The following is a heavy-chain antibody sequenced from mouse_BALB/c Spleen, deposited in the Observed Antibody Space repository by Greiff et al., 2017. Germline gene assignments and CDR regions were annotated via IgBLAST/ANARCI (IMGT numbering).Heavy chain of an antibody. CDR2: IDPANGNT. Sequence: DVHLVESGAELVKPGASVKLSCTASGFNIKDTYMHWVKQRPEQGLEWIGRIDPANGNTKYDPKFQGKATITADTSSNTAYLQLSSLTSEDTAVYYCARDYDYFDYWGQGTTLTVSS. CDR3: ARDYDYFDY. D-gene: IGHD2-4*01. CDR1: GFNIKDTY. J-gene: IGHJ2*01. V-gene: IGHV14-3*02.